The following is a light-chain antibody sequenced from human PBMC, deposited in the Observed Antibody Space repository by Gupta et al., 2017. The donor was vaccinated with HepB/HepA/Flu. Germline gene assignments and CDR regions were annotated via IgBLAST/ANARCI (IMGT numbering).Light chain of an antibody. CDR1: QSVSSSY. CDR2: GAS. Sequence: EIVLTQSPGTLSLSPWERATLSFRASQSVSSSYLAWYQQKPGQAPRLLIYGASRRATGLPDRFSGSGSGTEFTLTISRREPEDFAVYYCHHESSSMCTFGQGTKLDIK. CDR3: HHESSSMCT. V-gene: IGKV3-20*01. J-gene: IGKJ2*02.